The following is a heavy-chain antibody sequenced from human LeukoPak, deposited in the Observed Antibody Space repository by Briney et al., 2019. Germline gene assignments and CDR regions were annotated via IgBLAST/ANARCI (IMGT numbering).Heavy chain of an antibody. CDR2: IRYDGSNK. J-gene: IGHJ6*03. V-gene: IGHV3-30*02. CDR1: GFTFSNYG. Sequence: GGSLRLSCAASGFTFSNYGMHWVRQAPGKGLEWVAFIRYDGSNKYFADSLRGRFTISRDNSKNTLYLQMNSLRPEDTAVYYCAKDWRRIVVVGPITRHGNYMDVWGKGTTVTISS. CDR3: AKDWRRIVVVGPITRHGNYMDV. D-gene: IGHD2-15*01.